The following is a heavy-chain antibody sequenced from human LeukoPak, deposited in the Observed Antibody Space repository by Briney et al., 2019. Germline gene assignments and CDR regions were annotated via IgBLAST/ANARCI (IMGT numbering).Heavy chain of an antibody. J-gene: IGHJ4*02. D-gene: IGHD2-21*02. V-gene: IGHV3-7*01. CDR2: IQEDGKEE. Sequence: GGSLRLSCAASGFTFDDHGMRWVRQAPGKGLEWGANIQEDGKEENYADSVRGRFTISRDNAKNSLYLHMNSLRVEDTAVYYCAKDIVGGGDDYWGQGTLVIVSS. CDR3: AKDIVGGGDDY. CDR1: GFTFDDHG.